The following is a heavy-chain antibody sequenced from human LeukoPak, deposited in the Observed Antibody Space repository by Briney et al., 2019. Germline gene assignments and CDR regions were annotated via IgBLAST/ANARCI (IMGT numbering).Heavy chain of an antibody. D-gene: IGHD2/OR15-2a*01. Sequence: ASVKVSCKASGYTFTSYGISWVRQAPGQGLEWMGWISAYNGNTNYAQKLQGRVTMTTDTSTSTAYMELRSLRSDDTAVYYCARVLSFGNPVNYYYGMDVWGQGTTVTVSS. CDR3: ARVLSFGNPVNYYYGMDV. V-gene: IGHV1-18*01. CDR2: ISAYNGNT. J-gene: IGHJ6*02. CDR1: GYTFTSYG.